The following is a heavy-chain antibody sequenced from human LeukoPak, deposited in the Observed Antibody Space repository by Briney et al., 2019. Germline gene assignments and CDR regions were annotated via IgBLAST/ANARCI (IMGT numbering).Heavy chain of an antibody. D-gene: IGHD5-18*01. CDR3: ARTAMVTYFDY. CDR2: IYYSGST. V-gene: IGHV4-31*03. CDR1: GGSISSGGYY. Sequence: TLSLTCTVSGGSISSGGYYWSWIRQHPGKGLEWIGYIYYSGSTYYNPSPKSRVTISVDTSKNQFSLKLSSVTAADTAVYYCARTAMVTYFDYWGQGTLVTVSS. J-gene: IGHJ4*02.